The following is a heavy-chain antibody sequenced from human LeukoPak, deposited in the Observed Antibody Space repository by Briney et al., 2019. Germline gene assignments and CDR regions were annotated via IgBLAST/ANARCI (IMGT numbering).Heavy chain of an antibody. Sequence: ASVKVSCKASGYTFTSYAIHWVRQAPGQRLEWMGWINAGNGNTKYSQKFQGRVTITRDTSASTAYMELSSPRSEDTAVYYCARDAPRGSGSYYNPPDYWGQGTLVTVSS. V-gene: IGHV1-3*01. J-gene: IGHJ4*02. CDR3: ARDAPRGSGSYYNPPDY. D-gene: IGHD3-10*01. CDR1: GYTFTSYA. CDR2: INAGNGNT.